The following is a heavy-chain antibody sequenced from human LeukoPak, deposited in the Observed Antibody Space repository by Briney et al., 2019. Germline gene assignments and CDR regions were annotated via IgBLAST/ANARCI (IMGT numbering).Heavy chain of an antibody. CDR3: ARHIVYYGLDI. CDR1: GGSFSSYG. Sequence: ASVKVSCKASGGSFSSYGISWVRQAPGQGLEWMGWINTNTGNPTYAQGFTGRFVFSSDTSVSTAYLQISSLKAEDTAVYYCARHIVYYGLDIWGQGTMVTVSS. D-gene: IGHD3-10*01. V-gene: IGHV7-4-1*02. CDR2: INTNTGNP. J-gene: IGHJ3*02.